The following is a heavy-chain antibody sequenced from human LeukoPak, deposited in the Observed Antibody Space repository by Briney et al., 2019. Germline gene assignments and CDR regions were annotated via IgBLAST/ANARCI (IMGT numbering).Heavy chain of an antibody. CDR1: GGSISSYY. D-gene: IGHD6-6*01. Sequence: SETLSLTCTVSGGSISSYYWSWIRQPPGKGLEWIGSIYYSGSTYYNPSLKSRVTISVDTSKNQFSLKLSSVTAADTAVYYCASQGYSSSYYFDYWGQGTLVTVSS. CDR3: ASQGYSSSYYFDY. V-gene: IGHV4-59*05. CDR2: IYYSGST. J-gene: IGHJ4*02.